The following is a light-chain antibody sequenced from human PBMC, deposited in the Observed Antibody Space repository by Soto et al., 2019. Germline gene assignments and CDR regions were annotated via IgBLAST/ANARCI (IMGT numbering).Light chain of an antibody. CDR1: QGISNY. CDR3: QKYNSAPFT. CDR2: TAS. J-gene: IGKJ3*01. Sequence: DIQLSQSPSSLSASVGDRVTITCRASQGISNYLAWYQQKPGKVPKLLIYTASTLQSGVPSRFSGSGSGTDFTLTISSLQPEDFATYFFQKYNSAPFTFGPGTKVDI. V-gene: IGKV1-27*01.